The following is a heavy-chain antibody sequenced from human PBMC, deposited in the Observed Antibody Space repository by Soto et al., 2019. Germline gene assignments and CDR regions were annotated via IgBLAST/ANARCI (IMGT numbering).Heavy chain of an antibody. CDR2: IYYSGST. V-gene: IGHV4-39*01. CDR3: ARYTLAVTTTYYFDY. Sequence: TSETLSLTCTVSGGSISSSSYYWGWIRQPPGKGLEWIGSIYYSGSTYYNPSLKSRVTISVDTSKNQFSLKLSSVTAADTAVYYCARYTLAVTTTYYFDYWGQGTLVTVSS. CDR1: GGSISSSSYY. D-gene: IGHD4-17*01. J-gene: IGHJ4*02.